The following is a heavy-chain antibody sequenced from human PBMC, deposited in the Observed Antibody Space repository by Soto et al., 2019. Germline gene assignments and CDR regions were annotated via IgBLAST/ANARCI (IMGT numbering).Heavy chain of an antibody. CDR2: LNGDGSST. Sequence: EVQLVESGGGLVEPGGSLRLSCAASGFTFSNSWMHWVHQAPGKGLVWVSRLNGDGSSTNCADSVKGRFTISRDNAKNTVYLEMNSLRAEDTAVYYCASPRIGGFFDYWGQGTLVIVS. CDR1: GFTFSNSW. J-gene: IGHJ4*02. CDR3: ASPRIGGFFDY. V-gene: IGHV3-74*01. D-gene: IGHD3-10*01.